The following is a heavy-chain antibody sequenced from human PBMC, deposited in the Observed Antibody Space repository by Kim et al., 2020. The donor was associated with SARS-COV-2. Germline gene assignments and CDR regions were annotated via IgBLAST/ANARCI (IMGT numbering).Heavy chain of an antibody. CDR2: IYYSGST. D-gene: IGHD3-22*01. CDR1: GGSISSSSYY. CDR3: AIHYDSSPNQPLGAFDI. J-gene: IGHJ3*02. Sequence: SETLSLTCTVSGGSISSSSYYWGWIRQPPGKGLEWIGSIYYSGSTYYNPSLKSRVTISVDTSKNQFSLKLSSVTAADTAVYYCAIHYDSSPNQPLGAFDIWGQGTMVTVSS. V-gene: IGHV4-39*01.